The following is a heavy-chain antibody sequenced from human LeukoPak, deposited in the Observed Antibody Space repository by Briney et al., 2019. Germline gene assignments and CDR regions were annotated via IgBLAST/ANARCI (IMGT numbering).Heavy chain of an antibody. D-gene: IGHD1-26*01. CDR1: GFTFSSYS. J-gene: IGHJ4*02. CDR3: ARSPRGSYDYFDY. CDR2: ISSSSSTI. V-gene: IGHV3-48*01. Sequence: PGGSLRLSCAASGFTFSSYSMNWVRQAPGKGLEWVSYISSSSSTIYYADSVKGRFTISRDNAKNSLYLQMNSLRAEDTAVYYCARSPRGSYDYFDYWGQGTLVTVSS.